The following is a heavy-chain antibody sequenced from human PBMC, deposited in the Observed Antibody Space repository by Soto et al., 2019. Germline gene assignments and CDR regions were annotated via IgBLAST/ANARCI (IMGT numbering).Heavy chain of an antibody. CDR3: ARLEAAAGSYYYGMDV. J-gene: IGHJ6*02. CDR1: GHTFTSYA. V-gene: IGHV1-3*01. Sequence: ASVKVSCKASGHTFTSYAMHWVRQAPGQRLEWMGWINAGNGNTKYSQKFKGRVTITRDTSASTAYMKLSSLRSEDTAVYYCARLEAAAGSYYYGMDVWGQGTTVTVSS. D-gene: IGHD6-13*01. CDR2: INAGNGNT.